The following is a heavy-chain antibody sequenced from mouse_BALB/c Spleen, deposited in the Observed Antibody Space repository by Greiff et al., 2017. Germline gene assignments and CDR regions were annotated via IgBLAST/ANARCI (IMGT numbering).Heavy chain of an antibody. V-gene: IGHV5-17*02. CDR1: GFTFSSFG. D-gene: IGHD2-2*01. CDR2: ISSGSSTI. CDR3: ARWLGAMDY. J-gene: IGHJ4*01. Sequence: EVQLVESGGGLVQPGGSRKLSCAASGFTFSSFGMHWVRQAPEKGLEWVAYISSGSSTIYYADTVKGRFTISRDNPKNTLFLQMTSLRSEDTAMYYCARWLGAMDYWGQGTSVTVSS.